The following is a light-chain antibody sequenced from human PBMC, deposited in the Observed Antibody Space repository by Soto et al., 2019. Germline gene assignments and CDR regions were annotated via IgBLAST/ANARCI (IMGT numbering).Light chain of an antibody. CDR2: GAS. CDR1: QSVSSDY. J-gene: IGKJ1*01. V-gene: IGKV3-20*01. Sequence: EIVLTQSPDTLSLSPGERATLSCRASQSVSSDYFAGYQQKSGQAPMLLIYGASSRASGIPDRFSGSASGTDFILTISRLEPEDFALYYCQQYGNSPRTFGQGTKVEV. CDR3: QQYGNSPRT.